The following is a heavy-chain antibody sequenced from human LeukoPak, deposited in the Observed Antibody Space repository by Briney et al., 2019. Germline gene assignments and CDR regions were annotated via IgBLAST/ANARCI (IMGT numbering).Heavy chain of an antibody. CDR2: ISGSGGST. V-gene: IGHV3-23*01. Sequence: GGSLRLSCAASGFTFSSYAMSWVRQAPGKGLEWVSAISGSGGSTYYADSVKGRFTISRDNAKNSLYLQMNSLRAEDTAVYYCARGKTGSYYSRSYYMDVWGKGTTVTISS. CDR3: ARGKTGSYYSRSYYMDV. J-gene: IGHJ6*03. CDR1: GFTFSSYA. D-gene: IGHD3-10*01.